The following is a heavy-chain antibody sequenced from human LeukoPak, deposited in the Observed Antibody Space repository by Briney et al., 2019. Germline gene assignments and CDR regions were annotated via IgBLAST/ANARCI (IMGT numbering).Heavy chain of an antibody. V-gene: IGHV1-18*01. J-gene: IGHJ4*02. CDR3: AYVNFGGNLGV. CDR2: ISAYNGNT. CDR1: GYTFTSYG. Sequence: ASVKVSCKASGYTFTSYGISWVRQAPGQGLEWMGWISAYNGNTNYAQKLQGRVTMTTDTSTSTAYMELSSLRSEDTAVYYCAYVNFGGNLGVWGQGTLVTVSS. D-gene: IGHD4-23*01.